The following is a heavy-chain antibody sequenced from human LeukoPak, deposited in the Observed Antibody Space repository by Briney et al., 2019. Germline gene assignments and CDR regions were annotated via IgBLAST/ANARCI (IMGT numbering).Heavy chain of an antibody. V-gene: IGHV1-46*03. D-gene: IGHD3-22*01. J-gene: IGHJ4*02. CDR1: GYTFTSYY. CDR2: INPSGGST. Sequence: ASVKVSCKASGYTFTSYYMHWVRPAPGQGLEWMGIINPSGGSTSYAQKFQGRVTMTRDTSTSTVYMELSSLRSEDTAVYYCAILNHYYDSSGYPFDYWGQGTLVTVSS. CDR3: AILNHYYDSSGYPFDY.